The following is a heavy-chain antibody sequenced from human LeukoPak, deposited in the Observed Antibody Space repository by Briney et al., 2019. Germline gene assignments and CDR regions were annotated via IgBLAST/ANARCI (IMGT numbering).Heavy chain of an antibody. Sequence: PGRSLRLSCAASGFTFSNHAMSWVRQAPGKGLEWVSAISGSGSYTNYVDSVKGRFTISKDNSKNTLYMRMSSLRAEDTAVYYCAKRRYDSSGHFDSWGQGTLVTVSS. CDR1: GFTFSNHA. CDR2: ISGSGSYT. V-gene: IGHV3-23*01. CDR3: AKRRYDSSGHFDS. J-gene: IGHJ4*02. D-gene: IGHD3-22*01.